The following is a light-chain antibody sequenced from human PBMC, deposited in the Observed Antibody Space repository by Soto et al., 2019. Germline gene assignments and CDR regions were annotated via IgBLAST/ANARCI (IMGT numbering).Light chain of an antibody. CDR3: QQLNSYP. J-gene: IGKJ4*01. CDR2: GAS. V-gene: IGKV1-9*01. Sequence: DIQLTQSPSFLSASVGDRVTITCRASQGISSYLAWYQQKAGKAPKLLIYGASTLQSGVPSRFSGSGSGTEFTLTISSLQPEDFATYHCQQLNSYPLGGGTKVEIK. CDR1: QGISSY.